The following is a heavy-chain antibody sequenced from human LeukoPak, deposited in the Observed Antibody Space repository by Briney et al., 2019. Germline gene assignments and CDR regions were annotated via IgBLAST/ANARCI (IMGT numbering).Heavy chain of an antibody. V-gene: IGHV1-24*01. J-gene: IGHJ4*02. CDR2: FDPEDGET. D-gene: IGHD3-10*01. CDR1: GYTLTELS. CDR3: STDGPTPYYYGSGSYNY. Sequence: ASVKVSCKVSGYTLTELSMHWVRQAPGKGLEWMGGFDPEDGETIYARKFQGRVTMTEDTSTDTAYMELSSLRSEDTAVYYWSTDGPTPYYYGSGSYNYWGQGTLVAVSS.